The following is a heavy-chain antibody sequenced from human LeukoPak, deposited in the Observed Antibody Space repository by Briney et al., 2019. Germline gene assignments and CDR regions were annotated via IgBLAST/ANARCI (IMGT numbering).Heavy chain of an antibody. J-gene: IGHJ4*02. Sequence: VRSLRLSCAASGFTFSSFGMHWVPQTPGKGLEWVSLIWYDGSNKYYADSVKGRFTISRDNSKNTLYLQMNSLRAEDTAVYYCARGYCSSTSCYFGYWGQGTLVTVSS. CDR1: GFTFSSFG. CDR3: ARGYCSSTSCYFGY. D-gene: IGHD2-2*01. CDR2: IWYDGSNK. V-gene: IGHV3-33*01.